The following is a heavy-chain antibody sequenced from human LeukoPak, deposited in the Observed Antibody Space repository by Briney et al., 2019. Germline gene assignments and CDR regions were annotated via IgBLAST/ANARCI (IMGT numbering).Heavy chain of an antibody. CDR1: GFTFSNYA. CDR2: ISSSDGTT. J-gene: IGHJ6*03. D-gene: IGHD2/OR15-2a*01. V-gene: IGHV3-23*01. Sequence: GGSLRLPCAGSGFTFSNYAMSWVRQAPGKGLEWVSGISSSDGTTNYVDSVKGRFTISRDDSKKTLYLQMNSLRAEDTAVYYCAKVVIAALYRYHYMDVWGKGTTVTVSS. CDR3: AKVVIAALYRYHYMDV.